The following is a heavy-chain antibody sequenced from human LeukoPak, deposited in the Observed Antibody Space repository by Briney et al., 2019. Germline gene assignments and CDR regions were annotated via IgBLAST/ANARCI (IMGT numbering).Heavy chain of an antibody. CDR3: ARGRAVTDAFDI. CDR2: IYYSGST. Sequence: SETLSLTCTVSGGSISSYYWSWIRQPPGKGLEWNGYIYYSGSTNYNPSLKSRVTISVDTSKNQFSLKLSSVTAADTAVYYCARGRAVTDAFDIWGQGTMVTVSS. D-gene: IGHD4-17*01. CDR1: GGSISSYY. J-gene: IGHJ3*02. V-gene: IGHV4-59*01.